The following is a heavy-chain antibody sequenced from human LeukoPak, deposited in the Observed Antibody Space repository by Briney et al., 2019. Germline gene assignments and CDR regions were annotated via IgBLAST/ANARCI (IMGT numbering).Heavy chain of an antibody. V-gene: IGHV4-61*02. CDR2: IYTRGST. D-gene: IGHD3-10*01. J-gene: IGHJ5*01. CDR1: GGSISSGRYY. CDR3: ATDGMVRGPDAGFDS. Sequence: PSETLSLTCNVSGGSISSGRYYWSWIRQPAGKGLEWIGRIYTRGSTNYNPSLKSRVTMSVDTSKNQFSLKLSSVTAADTAVYYCATDGMVRGPDAGFDSWGQGTLVTVSS.